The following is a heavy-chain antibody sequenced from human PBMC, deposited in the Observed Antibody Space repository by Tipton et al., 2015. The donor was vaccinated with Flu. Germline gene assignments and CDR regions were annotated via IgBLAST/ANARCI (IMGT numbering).Heavy chain of an antibody. J-gene: IGHJ3*01. CDR1: GFTFSSYW. V-gene: IGHV3-7*03. D-gene: IGHD2-2*01. CDR3: ARAVGGAAAL. Sequence: SLRLSCAASGFTFSSYWMSWVRQAPGKGLEWVANIKQDGSVKYYVDSVKGRFTISRDNTENSLFLQMNSLRAEDTAVYYCARAVGGAAALWGQGTMVTVSS. CDR2: IKQDGSVK.